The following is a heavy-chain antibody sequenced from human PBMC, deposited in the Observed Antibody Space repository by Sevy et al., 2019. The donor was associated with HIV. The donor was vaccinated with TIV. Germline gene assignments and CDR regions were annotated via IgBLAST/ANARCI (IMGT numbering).Heavy chain of an antibody. CDR1: GDSVSSNSAA. V-gene: IGHV6-1*01. Sequence: QSQTLSLTCAISGDSVSSNSAAWNWIRQSPSRGLEWLGRTYYRSKWYNDYAVSVKSRITINPDKSKNQFSLQLNSVTPEDTAVYYCARDRWELLHNYFDYWGQGTLVTVSS. J-gene: IGHJ4*02. D-gene: IGHD1-26*01. CDR2: TYYRSKWYN. CDR3: ARDRWELLHNYFDY.